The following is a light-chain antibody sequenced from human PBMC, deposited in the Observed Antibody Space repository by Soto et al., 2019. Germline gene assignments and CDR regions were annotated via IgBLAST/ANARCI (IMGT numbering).Light chain of an antibody. CDR3: QQRSTWPLLT. Sequence: EIVLTQSPATLSLAPGERATLSCRASQSVSSYLAWYQQKPGQAPRLLSYDASNRAPGIPARFSSSGSGTDFTLTISSLEPEDFAVYYCQQRSTWPLLTFGGGTQVEIK. J-gene: IGKJ4*01. V-gene: IGKV3-11*01. CDR1: QSVSSY. CDR2: DAS.